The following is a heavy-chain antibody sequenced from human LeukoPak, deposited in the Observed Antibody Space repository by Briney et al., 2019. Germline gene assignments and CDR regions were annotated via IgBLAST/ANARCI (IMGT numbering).Heavy chain of an antibody. J-gene: IGHJ4*02. V-gene: IGHV3-66*04. CDR2: IYSGGAT. D-gene: IGHD3-9*01. CDR3: AGLHYDVLTGPFDY. CDR1: GITVSTNY. Sequence: QPGGSLRLSCAASGITVSTNYMSWVRQAPGKGPEWVSIIYSGGATFYADSVKGRFTISRENSKNTLWLQMNSLRAEDTAVYYCAGLHYDVLTGPFDYWGQGTLVTVSS.